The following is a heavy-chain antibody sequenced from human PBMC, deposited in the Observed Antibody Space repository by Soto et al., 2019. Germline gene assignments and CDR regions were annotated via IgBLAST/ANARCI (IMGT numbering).Heavy chain of an antibody. V-gene: IGHV2-5*02. CDR3: AHRRIGVSQWNYGDFDY. J-gene: IGHJ4*02. CDR2: IYWDDDK. CDR1: GFSLSTRGVG. Sequence: QIPLKESGPPLVKPTQTLTLTCTFSGFSLSTRGVGVGWIRQPPGKAPEWVVIIYWDDDKRYSPSLRSRVTITKDTSKNQVVLTMTNVDPVDTATYFCAHRRIGVSQWNYGDFDYWGQGTLVTVSS. D-gene: IGHD1-7*01.